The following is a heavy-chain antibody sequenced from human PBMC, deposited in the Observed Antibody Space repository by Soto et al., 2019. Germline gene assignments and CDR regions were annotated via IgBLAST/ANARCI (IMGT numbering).Heavy chain of an antibody. CDR3: ARGQAVRAVINVNNYYYYGMDV. J-gene: IGHJ6*02. CDR2: IIRMFGTT. Sequence: QVQLVQSGAEVKKPGSSVKVSCKASGATLSSSAINWVRQAPGQGLEWMGGIIRMFGTTNYAQEFQGRVTITADESTSTAYMELSSLRSADTAVYYCARGQAVRAVINVNNYYYYGMDVWGQGTTVTVSS. D-gene: IGHD3-10*01. CDR1: GATLSSSA. V-gene: IGHV1-69*01.